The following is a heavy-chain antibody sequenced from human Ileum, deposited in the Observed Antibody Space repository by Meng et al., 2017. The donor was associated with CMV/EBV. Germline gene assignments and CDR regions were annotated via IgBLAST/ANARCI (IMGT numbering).Heavy chain of an antibody. Sequence: SQTLSLTCSVYGGSFSGYYWSWIRQPPGKGLEWIGEINYSGSTNYNPSLKSRVTISIDTSKNQFTLKLSFVSAADTAVYYCARGRAAVAAHPNYYLYYGMDVWGQGTTVTVSS. CDR2: INYSGST. V-gene: IGHV4-34*01. CDR3: ARGRAAVAAHPNYYLYYGMDV. J-gene: IGHJ6*02. CDR1: GGSFSGYY. D-gene: IGHD6-13*01.